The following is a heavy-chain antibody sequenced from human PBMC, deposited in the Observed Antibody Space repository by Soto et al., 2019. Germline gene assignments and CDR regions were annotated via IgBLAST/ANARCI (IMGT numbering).Heavy chain of an antibody. Sequence: ASVKVSCKASGGTFSSYAISWVRQAPGQVLEWMGVIIPIFGTASYAQKFQGRVTITADESTSTAYMELSSLRSEDTAVYYCARAFSGYCSSTSCSHHDYWGQGTLVTVSS. CDR2: IIPIFGTA. J-gene: IGHJ4*02. CDR3: ARAFSGYCSSTSCSHHDY. D-gene: IGHD2-2*01. V-gene: IGHV1-69*13. CDR1: GGTFSSYA.